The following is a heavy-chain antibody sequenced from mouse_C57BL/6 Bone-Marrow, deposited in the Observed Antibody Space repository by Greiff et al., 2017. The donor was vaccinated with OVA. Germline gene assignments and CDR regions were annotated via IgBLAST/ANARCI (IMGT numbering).Heavy chain of an antibody. D-gene: IGHD1-1*01. J-gene: IGHJ4*01. V-gene: IGHV5-17*01. CDR2: ISSGSSTI. Sequence: EVQLVESGGGLVKPGGSLKLSCADSGFTFSDYGMHWVRQAPEKGLEWVAYISSGSSTIYYADTVKGRFTISRDNAKNTLFLQMTSLRSEDTAMYYCARTTTVVAYYYAMDYWGKGTSVTVSS. CDR3: ARTTTVVAYYYAMDY. CDR1: GFTFSDYG.